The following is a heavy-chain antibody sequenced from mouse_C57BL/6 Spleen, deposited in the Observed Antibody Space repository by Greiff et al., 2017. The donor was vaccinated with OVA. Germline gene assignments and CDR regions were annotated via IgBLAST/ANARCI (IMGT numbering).Heavy chain of an antibody. V-gene: IGHV1-42*01. Sequence: EVKLVESGPELVKPGASVKISCKASGYSFTGYYMNWVKQSPEKSLEWIGEINPSTGGTTYNQKFKAKATLTVDKSSSTAYMQLKSLTSEDSAVYYCARFNYGYDDAMDYWGQGTSVTVSS. D-gene: IGHD2-2*01. CDR3: ARFNYGYDDAMDY. CDR2: INPSTGGT. CDR1: GYSFTGYY. J-gene: IGHJ4*01.